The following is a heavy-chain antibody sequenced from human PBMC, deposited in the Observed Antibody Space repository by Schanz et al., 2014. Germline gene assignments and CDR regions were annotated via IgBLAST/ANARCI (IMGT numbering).Heavy chain of an antibody. V-gene: IGHV3-7*01. CDR3: ARGGPAYYFDD. CDR1: GFTFSSYD. CDR2: IKHDGSVK. J-gene: IGHJ4*02. Sequence: VQLVESGGGVVQPGRSLRLSCVASGFTFSSYDVFWVRQAPGKGLEWVANIKHDGSVKDYVDSVEGRFTISRDNAKRSLFLQMNSLRVEDTAVYYCARGGPAYYFDDWGQGTLVTVSS.